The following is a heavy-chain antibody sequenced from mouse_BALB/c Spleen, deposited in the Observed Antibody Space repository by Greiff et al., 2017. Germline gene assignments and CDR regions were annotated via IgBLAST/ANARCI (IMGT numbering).Heavy chain of an antibody. CDR2: ISSGGSYT. D-gene: IGHD2-4*01. Sequence: EVKLVESGGGLVQPGGSRKLSCAASGFTFSSFGMHWVRQAPEKGLEWVAYISSGGSYTYYPDSVKGRFTISRDNAKNTLYLQMSSLRSEDTAMYYCARLDYDYVWYFDVWGAGTTVTVSS. J-gene: IGHJ1*01. V-gene: IGHV5-17*02. CDR1: GFTFSSFG. CDR3: ARLDYDYVWYFDV.